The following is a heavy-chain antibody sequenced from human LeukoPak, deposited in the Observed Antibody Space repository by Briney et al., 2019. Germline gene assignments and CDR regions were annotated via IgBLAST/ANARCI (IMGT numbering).Heavy chain of an antibody. CDR2: INPYSGAL. D-gene: IGHD1-1*01. V-gene: IGHV1-2*02. Sequence: GASVKVSCQTSGYTFSDFYLNWVRRAPGQGLEWMGWINPYSGALISAQSLQGRLTMTWDTSTGTAYMELTRLTSDDTAVYYCATATVTHTRDPGGQGTLVTVSS. CDR3: ATATVTHTRDP. J-gene: IGHJ5*02. CDR1: GYTFSDFY.